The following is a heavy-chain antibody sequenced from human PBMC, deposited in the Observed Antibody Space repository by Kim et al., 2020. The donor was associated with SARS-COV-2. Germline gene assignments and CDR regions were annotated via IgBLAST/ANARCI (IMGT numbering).Heavy chain of an antibody. CDR3: ARASAGGPSDY. J-gene: IGHJ4*02. CDR2: RT. Sequence: RTVYADSVRGRFSISRDKSKNMMYLQMNSLRVEDTAVYYCARASAGGPSDYWGQGTLVTVSS. V-gene: IGHV3-53*01. D-gene: IGHD6-13*01.